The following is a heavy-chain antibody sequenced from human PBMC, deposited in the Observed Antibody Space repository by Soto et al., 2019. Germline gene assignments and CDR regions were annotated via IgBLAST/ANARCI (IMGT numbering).Heavy chain of an antibody. D-gene: IGHD2-2*01. CDR2: ISPYNGHT. J-gene: IGHJ6*02. Sequence: QVQLVQSAGEVKKPGASVKVSCKASGYSFTSSGISWVQRAPGQGTESIGWISPYNGHTQFGERFQGRVTMTTDTYAKTADRELRNLRSDDTAHYYCARDLTIVPATHPRLENYDMDVWGQGTTVIVSS. CDR1: GYSFTSSG. CDR3: ARDLTIVPATHPRLENYDMDV. V-gene: IGHV1-18*01.